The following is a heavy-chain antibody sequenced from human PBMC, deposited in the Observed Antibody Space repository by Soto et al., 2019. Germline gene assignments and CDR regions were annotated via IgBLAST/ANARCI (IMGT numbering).Heavy chain of an antibody. CDR1: RGSTRSYY. J-gene: IGHJ5*02. D-gene: IGHD2-15*01. V-gene: IGHV4-59*01. CDR2: IYDSGST. CDR3: ARLVSLPSLYNWFEP. Sequence: PSETLSLPCTVSRGSTRSYYWSCLRQPPGKGLQSIVCIYDSGSTNYNHSLNCRVTISVDTSKNLFSLKLSSVTAEDTAVYYCARLVSLPSLYNWFEPLGQGTLGAVSS.